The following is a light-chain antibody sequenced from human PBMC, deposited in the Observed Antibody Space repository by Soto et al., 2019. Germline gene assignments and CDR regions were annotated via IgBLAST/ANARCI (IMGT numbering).Light chain of an antibody. J-gene: IGLJ1*01. CDR3: CSYTTSNTRQIV. V-gene: IGLV2-14*03. Sequence: QSVLTQPASLSGFPGQSITISCTGTSSDVGGYNYVSWYQHHPGKAPKLMIYDVSNRPSGVSNRFSGSKSGNTASLTISGLQPEDEADYYCCSYTTSNTRQIVFGTGTKVTVL. CDR1: SSDVGGYNY. CDR2: DVS.